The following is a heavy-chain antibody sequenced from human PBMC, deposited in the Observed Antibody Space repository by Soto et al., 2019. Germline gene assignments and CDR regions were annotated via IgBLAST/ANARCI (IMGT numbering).Heavy chain of an antibody. J-gene: IGHJ4*02. CDR3: VRVYGEIDY. Sequence: QVQLVQSVAEVKKPGASVKVSCKASVYTFTNYDINWVRQATGQGLEWMGWMNPKSGNTGYAQQFQGRVIMTRSTSISTAYMELSRLRSEDTAVYYCVRVYGEIDYWGPGTLVTVSS. CDR1: VYTFTNYD. CDR2: MNPKSGNT. D-gene: IGHD4-17*01. V-gene: IGHV1-8*02.